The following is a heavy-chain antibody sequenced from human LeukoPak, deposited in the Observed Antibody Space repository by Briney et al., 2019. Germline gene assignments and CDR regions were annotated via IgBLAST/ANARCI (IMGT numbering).Heavy chain of an antibody. Sequence: GASLKISCKGSGYSFTTYWIGWVRQMPGKGLEWMGIIFPGDSDIAYSPSFQGHVTISADKSINTAYLQWSTLKASDTAMYYCATSESQTRFDSWGQGTLVTVSS. CDR2: IFPGDSDI. CDR1: GYSFTTYW. J-gene: IGHJ4*02. V-gene: IGHV5-51*01. D-gene: IGHD1/OR15-1a*01. CDR3: ATSESQTRFDS.